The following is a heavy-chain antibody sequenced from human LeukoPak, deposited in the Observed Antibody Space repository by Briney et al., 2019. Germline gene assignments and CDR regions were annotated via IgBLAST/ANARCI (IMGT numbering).Heavy chain of an antibody. D-gene: IGHD2-15*01. CDR2: ISVSGNT. CDR3: AKAPVTTCSGAYCYPFDY. Sequence: PGGSLRLSCAASGFTFSTYGMHWVRQAPGKGLEWVSAISVSGNTYHADSVKGRFTISRDSYKNTLYLQMNSLRAEDAAVYYCAKAPVTTCSGAYCYPFDYWGQGTLVTVSS. CDR1: GFTFSTYG. V-gene: IGHV3-23*01. J-gene: IGHJ4*02.